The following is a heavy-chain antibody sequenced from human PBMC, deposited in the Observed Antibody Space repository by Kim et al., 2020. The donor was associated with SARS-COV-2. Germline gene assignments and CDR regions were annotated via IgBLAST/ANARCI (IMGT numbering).Heavy chain of an antibody. CDR3: ARGFRIRYGGNSYYYYYGMDV. CDR2: INHSGST. J-gene: IGHJ6*02. Sequence: SETLSLTCAVYGGSFSGYYWSWIRQPPGKGLEWIGEINHSGSTNYNPSLKSRVTISVDTSKNQFSLKLSSVTAADTAVYYCARGFRIRYGGNSYYYYYGMDVWGQGTTVTVSS. CDR1: GGSFSGYY. V-gene: IGHV4-34*01. D-gene: IGHD4-17*01.